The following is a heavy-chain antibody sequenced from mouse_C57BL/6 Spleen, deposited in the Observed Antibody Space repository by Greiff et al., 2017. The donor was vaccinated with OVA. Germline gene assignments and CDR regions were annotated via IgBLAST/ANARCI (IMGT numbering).Heavy chain of an antibody. D-gene: IGHD1-1*01. CDR3: ARGSSSYFDY. J-gene: IGHJ2*01. Sequence: EVQLQESGPGLVKPSQSLSLTCSVTGYSITSGHYWNWIRQFPGNKLEWMGYISYDGSNNYNPSLKNRISITRDTSKNQFFLKLNSVTTEDTATYYCARGSSSYFDYWGQGTTLTVSS. V-gene: IGHV3-6*01. CDR2: ISYDGSN. CDR1: GYSITSGHY.